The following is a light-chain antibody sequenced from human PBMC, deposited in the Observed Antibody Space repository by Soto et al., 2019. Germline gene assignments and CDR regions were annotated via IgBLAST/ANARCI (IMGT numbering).Light chain of an antibody. CDR2: GAS. J-gene: IGKJ1*01. CDR1: QSVSSNY. V-gene: IGKV3-20*01. CDR3: QQYGSSPTWT. Sequence: ESVLTQSPGTLSSSPGERATLSCRASQSVSSNYLAWYQQKPGQAPRLLIYGASTRATGIADRFSGSGSGTDFTLTISRLEPEDSAVYYCQQYGSSPTWTFGQGTKVEIK.